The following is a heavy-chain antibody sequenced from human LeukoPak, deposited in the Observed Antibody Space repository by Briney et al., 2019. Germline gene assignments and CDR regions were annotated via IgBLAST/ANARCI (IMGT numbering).Heavy chain of an antibody. CDR2: IYYNGRT. CDR1: GGSISSHY. J-gene: IGHJ3*02. CDR3: ARLLDNDSSGEPDTFDM. D-gene: IGHD3-22*01. Sequence: PSETLSLTCTVSGGSISSHYWSWIRQPPRKRLEWIGFIYYNGRTRYNPSLQSRVTMSLDTSENKFSLKLTSVTAADTALYYCARLLDNDSSGEPDTFDMWGQGTVVTVSS. V-gene: IGHV4-59*11.